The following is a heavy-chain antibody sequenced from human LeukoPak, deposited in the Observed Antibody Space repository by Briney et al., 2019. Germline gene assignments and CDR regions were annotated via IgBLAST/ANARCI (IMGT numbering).Heavy chain of an antibody. CDR3: ARVRGLSGMDV. J-gene: IGHJ6*02. Sequence: GGSLRLSCAASGFTFSSYEMNWVRQAPGKGLEWVSYISSSGSTIYYADSMKGRFTISRDNAKNSLYLQMNSLRAEDTAVYYCARVRGLSGMDVWGQGTTVTVSS. CDR2: ISSSGSTI. CDR1: GFTFSSYE. V-gene: IGHV3-48*03. D-gene: IGHD3-10*01.